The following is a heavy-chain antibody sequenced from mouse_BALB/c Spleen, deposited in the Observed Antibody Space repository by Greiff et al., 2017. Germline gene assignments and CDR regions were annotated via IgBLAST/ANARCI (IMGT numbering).Heavy chain of an antibody. CDR3: ARELITGVAY. CDR1: GFSLTSYG. V-gene: IGHV2-9*02. Sequence: QVQLKESGPGLVAPSQSLSITCTVSGFSLTSYGVHWVRQPPGKGLEWLGVIWAGGSTNYNSALMSRLSISKDNSKSQVFLKMNSLQTDDTAMYYWARELITGVAYWGQGTLVTVSA. CDR2: IWAGGST. D-gene: IGHD2-4*01. J-gene: IGHJ3*01.